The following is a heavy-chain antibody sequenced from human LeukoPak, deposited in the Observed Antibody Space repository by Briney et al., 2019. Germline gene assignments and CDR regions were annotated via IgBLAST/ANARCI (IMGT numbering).Heavy chain of an antibody. V-gene: IGHV4-61*02. D-gene: IGHD3-22*01. J-gene: IGHJ4*02. CDR2: IYTSGST. CDR3: ARGSGYLLDRDY. CDR1: AGSIRGGSYN. Sequence: PLQTLSLTCTVSAGSIRGGSYNWSWIRQPAGKRLEWIGRIYTSGSTNYNPPLKSRVTISVDTSKNQFSLKLSSVTAADTAVYYCARGSGYLLDRDYWGQGTLVTVSS.